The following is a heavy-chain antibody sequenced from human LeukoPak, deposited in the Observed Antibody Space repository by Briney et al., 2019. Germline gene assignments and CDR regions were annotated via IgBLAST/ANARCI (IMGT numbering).Heavy chain of an antibody. D-gene: IGHD3-22*01. CDR1: GGTFSSYA. J-gene: IGHJ4*02. V-gene: IGHV1-69*13. Sequence: VASVKVSCKASGGTFSSYAISWVRQAPGQGLEWMGGIIPIFGTANYAQKFQGRVTITADESTSTAYMELSSLRSEDTAVYYCARSPYYYDSGGYYLDYWGQGTLVTVSS. CDR3: ARSPYYYDSGGYYLDY. CDR2: IIPIFGTA.